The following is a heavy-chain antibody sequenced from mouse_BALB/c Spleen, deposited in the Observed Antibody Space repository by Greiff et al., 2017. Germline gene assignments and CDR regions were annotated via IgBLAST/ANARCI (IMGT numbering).Heavy chain of an antibody. CDR2: INPNNGGT. D-gene: IGHD2-14*01. CDR1: GYTFTDYN. Sequence: VQLQQSGPELVKPGASVKIPCKASGYTFTDYNMDWVKQSHGKSLEWIGDINPNNGGTIYNQKFKGKATLTVDKSSSTAYMELRSLTSEDTAVYYCARSAYGYDDAMDYWGQGTSDTVSS. CDR3: ARSAYGYDDAMDY. J-gene: IGHJ4*01. V-gene: IGHV1-18*01.